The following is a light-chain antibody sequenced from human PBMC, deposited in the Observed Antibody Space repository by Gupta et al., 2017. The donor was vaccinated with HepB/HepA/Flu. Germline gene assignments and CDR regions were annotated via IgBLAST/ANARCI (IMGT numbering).Light chain of an antibody. CDR1: SSDVGGYNY. CDR3: SSYTSSSTPWV. J-gene: IGLJ3*02. V-gene: IGLV2-14*03. Sequence: QSALTQPASVSGSPGQSITISCTGTSSDVGGYNYVSWYQQHPGKAPKLMIYDVSNRPSRVSNRFSGSKSGNTASLTISGLQAEDEADYYGSSYTSSSTPWVFGGGTKLTVL. CDR2: DVS.